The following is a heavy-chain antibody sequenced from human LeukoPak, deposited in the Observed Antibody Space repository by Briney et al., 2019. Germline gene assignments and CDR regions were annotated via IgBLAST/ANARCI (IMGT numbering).Heavy chain of an antibody. V-gene: IGHV3-23*01. CDR3: AKETDYNYIYYFDY. J-gene: IGHJ4*02. CDR1: GFTFSSYA. D-gene: IGHD5-24*01. Sequence: GGSLRLSCAASGFTFSSYAMSWVRLAPGKGLEWVSGISGSGASTYYADSVKGRFTISRDNSKNTLYLQMNSLRAEDTAVYSCAKETDYNYIYYFDYWGQGTLVTVSS. CDR2: ISGSGAST.